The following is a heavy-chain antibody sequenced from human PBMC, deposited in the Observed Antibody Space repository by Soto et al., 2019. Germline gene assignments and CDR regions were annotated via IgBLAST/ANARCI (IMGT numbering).Heavy chain of an antibody. CDR3: ALDSSSSHGGLYYYAMDV. J-gene: IGHJ6*02. CDR2: IYHSGST. V-gene: IGHV4-4*02. CDR1: GGSIISSNW. Sequence: PSETLSLTCAVSGGSIISSNWLSWVRQPPGKGLEWIGEIYHSGSTNYNPSLKSRVTISVDKSKNQFSLKLSSVTAADTAVYYCALDSSSSHGGLYYYAMDVWGQGTTVTVSS. D-gene: IGHD6-6*01.